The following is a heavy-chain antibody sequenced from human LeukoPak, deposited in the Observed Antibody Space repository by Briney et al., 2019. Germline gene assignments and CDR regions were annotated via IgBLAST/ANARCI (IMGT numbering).Heavy chain of an antibody. CDR2: ISSSGSTI. V-gene: IGHV3-48*03. CDR1: GFTFSSYE. D-gene: IGHD5-12*01. Sequence: GGSLRPSCAASGFTFSSYEMNWVRQAPGKGLEWVSYISSSGSTIYYADSVKGRFTISRDNAKNSLYLQMNSLRAEDTAVYYCARGYSGYDSSDYWGQGTLVTVSS. CDR3: ARGYSGYDSSDY. J-gene: IGHJ4*02.